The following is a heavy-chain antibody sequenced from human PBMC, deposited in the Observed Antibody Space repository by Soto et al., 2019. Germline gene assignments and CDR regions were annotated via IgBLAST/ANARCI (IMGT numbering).Heavy chain of an antibody. Sequence: QVQLVESGGGVVQPGRSLRLSCAASGFTFSSYAMHWVRQAPGKGLEWVAVISYDGSNKYYADSVKGRFTIPRDNSKNTLYLQLNSLRAEDTAVYYCARDSGGYFDYWGQGTLVTVSS. CDR2: ISYDGSNK. D-gene: IGHD3-10*01. J-gene: IGHJ4*02. CDR3: ARDSGGYFDY. V-gene: IGHV3-30-3*01. CDR1: GFTFSSYA.